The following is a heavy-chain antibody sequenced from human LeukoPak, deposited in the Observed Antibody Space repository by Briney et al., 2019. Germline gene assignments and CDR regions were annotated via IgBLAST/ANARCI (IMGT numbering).Heavy chain of an antibody. CDR1: GASVSGSNYY. CDR3: ARNYGSGSYYSDP. V-gene: IGHV4-39*07. D-gene: IGHD3-10*01. CDR2: IYHSGST. Sequence: PSETLSLTCAVSGASVSGSNYYWGWIRQPPGTGLEWIGEIYHSGSTNYNPSLKSRVTISVDTSKNQFSLKLSSVTAADTAVYYCARNYGSGSYYSDPWGQGTLVTISS. J-gene: IGHJ5*02.